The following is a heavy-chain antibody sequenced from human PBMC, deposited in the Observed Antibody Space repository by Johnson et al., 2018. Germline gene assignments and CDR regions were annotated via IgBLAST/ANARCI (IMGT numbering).Heavy chain of an antibody. J-gene: IGHJ1*01. CDR3: AKAISRVGIAAAGTVGFQH. V-gene: IGHV3-43*01. CDR1: GFTFDDYS. D-gene: IGHD6-13*01. CDR2: ISWDGGST. Sequence: VQLVESGGVVVQPGGSLRLSCAASGFTFDDYSMHWVHQAPGQGLARVSLISWDGGSTSYADSLKGRFTITRDNRKNSRYLQITSLRTEDTALYYCAKAISRVGIAAAGTVGFQHWGQGTLVTVSS.